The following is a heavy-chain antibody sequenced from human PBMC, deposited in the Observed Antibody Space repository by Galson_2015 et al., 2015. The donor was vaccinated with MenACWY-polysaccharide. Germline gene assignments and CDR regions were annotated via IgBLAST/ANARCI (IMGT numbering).Heavy chain of an antibody. Sequence: PALVKPTQTLTLTCTFSGFSLRTRGVAVGWIRQPPGEALDWLAHIYWNDDKHYSTFLKNRLTNTKENSKNQVVLTMTNMDPVDTATYYCAHLTASNVYSYDYWGQGTLVTVSS. D-gene: IGHD2-2*01. CDR1: GFSLRTRGVA. V-gene: IGHV2-5*01. CDR2: IYWNDDK. J-gene: IGHJ4*02. CDR3: AHLTASNVYSYDY.